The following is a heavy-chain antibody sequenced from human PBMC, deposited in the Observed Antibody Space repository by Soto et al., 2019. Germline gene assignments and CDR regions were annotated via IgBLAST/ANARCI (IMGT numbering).Heavy chain of an antibody. CDR3: AREGYSGYDPSAPGLDYYGMDV. CDR1: GGSISSGGYY. V-gene: IGHV4-31*03. Sequence: SETLSLTCTVSGGSISSGGYYWSWIRQHPGKGLEWIGYIYYSGSTYYNPSLKSRVTISVDTSKNQFSLKLSSVTAADTAVYYCAREGYSGYDPSAPGLDYYGMDVWGQGTTVTVSS. D-gene: IGHD5-12*01. CDR2: IYYSGST. J-gene: IGHJ6*02.